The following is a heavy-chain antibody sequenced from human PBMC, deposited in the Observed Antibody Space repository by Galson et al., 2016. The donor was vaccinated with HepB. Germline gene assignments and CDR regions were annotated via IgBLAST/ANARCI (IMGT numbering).Heavy chain of an antibody. V-gene: IGHV4-30-4*01. Sequence: LTCTVSGGSISSGDYYWSWIRQPPGKGLEWIGYIYYSESTYYNPSLRSRVTMSVDTSKYQFSLKLSSVTAADTAVYYCARGGVRFLGWHTLRYYYYGMDVWGQGTTVTVSS. D-gene: IGHD3-3*01. CDR2: IYYSEST. J-gene: IGHJ6*02. CDR3: ARGGVRFLGWHTLRYYYYGMDV. CDR1: GGSISSGDYY.